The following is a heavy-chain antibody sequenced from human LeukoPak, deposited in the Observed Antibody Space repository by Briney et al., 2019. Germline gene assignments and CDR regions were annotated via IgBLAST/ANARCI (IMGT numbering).Heavy chain of an antibody. V-gene: IGHV4-38-2*02. CDR1: RYSISSGCV. Sequence: SETLSLTCTLSRYSISSGCVWGWIRQPPGRGLEWIGSISHGGNTFYNTSLKSRVTISLDTSRNQFSLRLSSVTDADTAVYYCARVNWTPDYWGQGTLVIVSS. D-gene: IGHD1-1*01. J-gene: IGHJ4*02. CDR3: ARVNWTPDY. CDR2: ISHGGNT.